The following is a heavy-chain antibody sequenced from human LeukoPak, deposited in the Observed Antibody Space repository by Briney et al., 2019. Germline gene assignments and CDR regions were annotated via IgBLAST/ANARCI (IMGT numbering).Heavy chain of an antibody. CDR3: TRRTSCTNGVCPDY. CDR1: GFTFSGSA. D-gene: IGHD2-8*01. V-gene: IGHV3-73*01. J-gene: IGHJ4*02. Sequence: PGGSLRLSCAASGFTFSGSAMHWVRQASGKGLEWVGRIRSKANSYATAYAASVKGRFTISRDDSKNTAYLQMNSLKTGDTAVYYCTRRTSCTNGVCPDYWGQGTLVTVSS. CDR2: IRSKANSYAT.